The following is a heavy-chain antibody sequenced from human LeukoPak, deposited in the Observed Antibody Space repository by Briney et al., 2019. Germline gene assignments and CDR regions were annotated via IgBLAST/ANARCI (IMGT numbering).Heavy chain of an antibody. CDR3: ARLGGPAAVDY. CDR2: MYNSGST. D-gene: IGHD2-2*01. V-gene: IGHV4-59*01. J-gene: IGHJ4*02. CDR1: GASIRSYY. Sequence: SETLSLTCTVSGASIRSYYWSWIRQPPGRGLEWIGYMYNSGSTYYNPPLKSRVTISGDTSKNQFSLKLTSVTAADTAVYYCARLGGPAAVDYWGQGTLVTVSS.